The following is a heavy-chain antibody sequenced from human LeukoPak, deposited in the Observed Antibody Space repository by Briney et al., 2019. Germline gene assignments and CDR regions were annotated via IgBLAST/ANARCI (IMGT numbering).Heavy chain of an antibody. CDR2: IYYSGST. CDR1: GGSITAYY. CDR3: ARSFSPNYYDLLDY. V-gene: IGHV4-59*01. Sequence: AETLSLTCTVSGGSITAYYWSWIRQPPGKALEWIGYIYYSGSTNYNPSLKSRVTISLDTSKNQSSLRLNSVTAADTAMYYCARSFSPNYYDLLDYWGQGTLVTVSS. D-gene: IGHD3-22*01. J-gene: IGHJ4*02.